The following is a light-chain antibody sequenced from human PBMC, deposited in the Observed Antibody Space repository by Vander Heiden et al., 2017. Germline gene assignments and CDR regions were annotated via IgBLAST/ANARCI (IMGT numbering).Light chain of an antibody. Sequence: LVMTQTPLSSPVPLGQQAYISCSSSARLVHSDGSNPLSWLQQRPGQPPRLLIHKTSNRCSGVPDRFSGSGSGTYFTLTISRVEAEDVGVYYCRQDTQCPYTFGHGTKMEIK. CDR2: KTS. CDR3: RQDTQCPYT. J-gene: IGKJ2*01. V-gene: IGKV2-24*01. CDR1: ARLVHSDGSNP.